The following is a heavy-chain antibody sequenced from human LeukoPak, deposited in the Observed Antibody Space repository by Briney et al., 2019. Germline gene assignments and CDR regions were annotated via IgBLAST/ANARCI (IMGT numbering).Heavy chain of an antibody. V-gene: IGHV3-33*06. CDR1: GFPFSSYG. D-gene: IGHD3-22*01. Sequence: PGGSPRLSXAASGFPFSSYGMHWVRQPPGKGLEWVAVTWYDGSNKYYADSVKGRFTISRDNSKNTLYLQMNSLRAEDTAVYYCAKGFLAGYSYIDHWGQGTLVTVSS. CDR2: TWYDGSNK. J-gene: IGHJ4*02. CDR3: AKGFLAGYSYIDH.